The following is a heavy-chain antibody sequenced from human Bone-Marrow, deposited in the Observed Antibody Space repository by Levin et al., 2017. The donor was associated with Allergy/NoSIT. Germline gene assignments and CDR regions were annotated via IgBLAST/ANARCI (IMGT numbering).Heavy chain of an antibody. CDR2: ISGSGGSA. CDR3: AKTQMAAAGRYYYYGMDV. D-gene: IGHD6-13*01. Sequence: GESLKISCAASGFTFSSYAMSWVRQAPGKGLEWVSAISGSGGSAYYADSVKGRFTISRDNSKNTLFLQMNSLRAEDTAVYYCAKTQMAAAGRYYYYGMDVWGQGTTVTVSS. J-gene: IGHJ6*02. V-gene: IGHV3-23*01. CDR1: GFTFSSYA.